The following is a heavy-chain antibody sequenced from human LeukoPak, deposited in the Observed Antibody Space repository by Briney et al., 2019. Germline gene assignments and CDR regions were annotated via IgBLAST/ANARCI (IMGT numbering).Heavy chain of an antibody. Sequence: SETLSLTCAVSGGSISSGGYSWSWIRQPPGKGLEWIGYIYYSGSTYYNPSLKSRVTISVDTSKNQFSLKLSSVTAADTAVYYCARTTEGGYTYDYFYYYYYMDVWGKGTTVTISS. CDR1: GGSISSGGYS. D-gene: IGHD5-18*01. V-gene: IGHV4-61*08. CDR2: IYYSGST. J-gene: IGHJ6*03. CDR3: ARTTEGGYTYDYFYYYYYMDV.